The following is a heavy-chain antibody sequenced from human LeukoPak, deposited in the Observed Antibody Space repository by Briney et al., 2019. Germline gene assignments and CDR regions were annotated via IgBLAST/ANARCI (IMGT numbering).Heavy chain of an antibody. CDR2: IVVGSGNT. J-gene: IGHJ4*02. D-gene: IGHD4-17*01. CDR3: AADPYDYGDYVLGY. V-gene: IGHV1-58*01. CDR1: GFTFTSSA. Sequence: GTSVKVSFKASGFTFTSSAVQWVRQARGQRLEWIGWIVVGSGNTNYAQKFQERVTITRDMSTSTAYMELSSLRSEDTAVYYCAADPYDYGDYVLGYWGQGTLVTVSS.